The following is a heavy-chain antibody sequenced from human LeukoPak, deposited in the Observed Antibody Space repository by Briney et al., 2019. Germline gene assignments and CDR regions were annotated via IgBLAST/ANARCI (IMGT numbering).Heavy chain of an antibody. CDR2: ISSSSSYI. J-gene: IGHJ4*02. CDR3: ARSVDTAMVELDY. Sequence: GGSLRLSCAASGFTFSSYSMNWVRQALGKGLEWVSSISSSSSYIYYADTVKGRFTISRDNAKNSLYLQMNSLRAEDTAVYYCARSVDTAMVELDYWGQGTLVTVSS. V-gene: IGHV3-21*01. D-gene: IGHD5-18*01. CDR1: GFTFSSYS.